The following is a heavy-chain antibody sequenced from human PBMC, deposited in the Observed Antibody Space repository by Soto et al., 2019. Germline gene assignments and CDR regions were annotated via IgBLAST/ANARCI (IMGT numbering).Heavy chain of an antibody. J-gene: IGHJ6*02. CDR1: GGTFSSYA. CDR3: GGRGIAAEPLYYSYGMDV. Sequence: QVQLVQSGAEVKKPGSSVKVSCKASGGTFSSYAISWVRQAPGQGLEWMGGIIPIFGTANYAQKFQGRVTITADESTSTAYMELSSLRSEDTAVYYCGGRGIAAEPLYYSYGMDVWGQGTTVPVSS. V-gene: IGHV1-69*01. CDR2: IIPIFGTA. D-gene: IGHD6-13*01.